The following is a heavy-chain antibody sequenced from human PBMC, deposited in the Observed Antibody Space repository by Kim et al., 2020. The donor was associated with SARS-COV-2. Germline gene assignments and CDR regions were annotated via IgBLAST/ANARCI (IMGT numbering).Heavy chain of an antibody. Sequence: SETLSLTCTVSGGSISSYYWSWIRQPPGKGLEWIGYIYYSGSTNYNPSLKSRVTISVDTSKNQFSLKLSSVTAADTAVYYCARVLFESYSNYYFDYWGQGTLVTVSS. J-gene: IGHJ4*02. CDR1: GGSISSYY. CDR2: IYYSGST. V-gene: IGHV4-59*01. CDR3: ARVLFESYSNYYFDY. D-gene: IGHD2-21*01.